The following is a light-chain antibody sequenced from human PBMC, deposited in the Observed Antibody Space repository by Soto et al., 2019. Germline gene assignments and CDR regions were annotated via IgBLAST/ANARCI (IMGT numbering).Light chain of an antibody. CDR1: QSVSRSY. J-gene: IGKJ1*01. Sequence: EIVLTQAPGTLSLSTGERATLSCRASQSVSRSYLAWYQQKPGQAPRPLIYGASSRAIGIPDRFSGGGYGTDLTLNISSRDHEDFAVDYCQQSGSSPWTFEHVTKV. CDR2: GAS. V-gene: IGKV3-20*01. CDR3: QQSGSSPWT.